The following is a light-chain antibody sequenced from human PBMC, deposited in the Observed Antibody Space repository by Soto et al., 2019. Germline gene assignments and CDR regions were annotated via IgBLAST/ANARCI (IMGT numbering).Light chain of an antibody. CDR3: QQYGSSPRT. V-gene: IGKV3-20*01. CDR2: DSS. Sequence: EIVLTQSPGTLSLSPGERATLSCRASQSVSSNFIAWYQQKPGQAPRLLIYDSSNRATGMPDRFSGSGSGTDFTLTISRLQPEDFAVYYCQQYGSSPRTFGQGTKVEIK. J-gene: IGKJ1*01. CDR1: QSVSSNF.